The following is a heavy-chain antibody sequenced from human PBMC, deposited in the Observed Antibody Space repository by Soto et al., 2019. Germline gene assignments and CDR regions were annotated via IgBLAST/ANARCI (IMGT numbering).Heavy chain of an antibody. CDR2: INHTGST. J-gene: IGHJ6*02. CDR3: ARTSRLYDFWSGPHYYYCMDG. D-gene: IGHD3-3*01. CDR1: GGTFSGFY. Sequence: QVQLQQCGAGLLKPSESLSLTCAVYGGTFSGFYWSWIRQPPWKGLEWIGEINHTGSTNYNPSLKSRVTIAVDTSRNQFSLKLSSVTAADTAVYFCARTSRLYDFWSGPHYYYCMDGWDHWTTVTVS. V-gene: IGHV4-34*01.